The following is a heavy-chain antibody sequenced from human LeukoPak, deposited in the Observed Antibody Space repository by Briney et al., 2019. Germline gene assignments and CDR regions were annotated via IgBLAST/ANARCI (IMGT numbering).Heavy chain of an antibody. D-gene: IGHD3-22*01. CDR1: GFTFSSYS. V-gene: IGHV3-48*01. CDR3: ARTPEISYDSSGAFDY. J-gene: IGHJ4*02. CDR2: ISSSSSTI. Sequence: PGGSLRLSCAASGFTFSSYSMNWVRQAPGKGLEWVSYISSSSSTIYYADSVKGRFTISRDNAKNSLYLQMNSLRAEDTAVYYCARTPEISYDSSGAFDYWGQGTLVTVSS.